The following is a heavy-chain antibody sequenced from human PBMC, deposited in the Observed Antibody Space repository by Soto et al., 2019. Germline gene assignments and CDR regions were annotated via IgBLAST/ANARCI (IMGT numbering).Heavy chain of an antibody. V-gene: IGHV3-7*03. CDR1: GFIFSNYW. J-gene: IGHJ4*02. Sequence: EVQLLESGGSLVQPGGSLRLSCTTSGFIFSNYWMTWVRQAPGKGLEWVANINQDGSVKYYVDSVKGRFTISRDNARNSVSLQMNSLRAEETAIYYCARIGYSSSSLDYWGQGTLVKVSS. CDR2: INQDGSVK. D-gene: IGHD6-6*01. CDR3: ARIGYSSSSLDY.